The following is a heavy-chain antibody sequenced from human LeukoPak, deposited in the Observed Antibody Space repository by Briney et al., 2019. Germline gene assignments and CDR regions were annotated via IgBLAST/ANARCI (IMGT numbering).Heavy chain of an antibody. J-gene: IGHJ5*02. CDR3: AREREAPTNWFDP. CDR1: GYSLTTYY. Sequence: AASVKVSCKASGYSLTTYYMHWVRQAPGQGLEWMAIINPSGGSTNYAQKFRGRVTMTRDTSTSTVYMELSSLRSEDTAVYYCAREREAPTNWFDPWGQGTLVTVSS. V-gene: IGHV1-46*01. CDR2: INPSGGST.